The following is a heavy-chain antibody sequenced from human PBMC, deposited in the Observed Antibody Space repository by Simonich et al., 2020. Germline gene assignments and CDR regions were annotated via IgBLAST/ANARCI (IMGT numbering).Heavy chain of an antibody. V-gene: IGHV4-39*01. CDR3: ARWAYSSSYFDY. CDR2: IYYSGST. D-gene: IGHD6-6*01. Sequence: QLQLQESGPGLVKPSETLSLTCTVSGGSISSSSNYWGWIRQPPGKGLEWIGSIYYSGSTYYNPPLKSRVTISVDTSKNQFSLKLSSVTAADTAVYYCARWAYSSSYFDYWGQGTLVTVSS. CDR1: GGSISSSSNY. J-gene: IGHJ4*02.